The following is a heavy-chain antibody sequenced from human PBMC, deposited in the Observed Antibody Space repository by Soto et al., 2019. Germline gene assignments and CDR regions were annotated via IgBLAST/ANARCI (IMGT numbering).Heavy chain of an antibody. CDR2: IFDSGIT. D-gene: IGHD2-21*02. CDR3: ASQFCSGGACFNWFDP. V-gene: IGHV4-30-4*01. CDR1: GGSIRSSLYY. J-gene: IGHJ5*02. Sequence: SEALSLTCTVSGGSIRSSLYYWSWIRQPPGKGLEWIGYIFDSGITHYNPSLKSRVAMSVDTSKNQFSLNLTSVTAADTAVYFCASQFCSGGACFNWFDPWGHGTLVTVSS.